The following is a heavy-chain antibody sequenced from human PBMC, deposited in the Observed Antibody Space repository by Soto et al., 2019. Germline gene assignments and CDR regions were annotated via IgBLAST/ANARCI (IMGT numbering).Heavy chain of an antibody. CDR3: AKDQIIQSVVYYYMDV. Sequence: HPGGSLRLSCAATGFTFSSYAMSWVRQAPGKGLEWVSAISGSGGSTYYADSVKGRFTISRDNSKNTLYLQMNSLRAEDTAVYYCAKDQIIQSVVYYYMDVWGKGTTVTVSS. CDR2: ISGSGGST. J-gene: IGHJ6*03. CDR1: GFTFSSYA. V-gene: IGHV3-23*01.